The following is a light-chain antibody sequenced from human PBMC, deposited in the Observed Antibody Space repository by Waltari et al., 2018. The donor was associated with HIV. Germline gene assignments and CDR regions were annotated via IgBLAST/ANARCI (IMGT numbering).Light chain of an antibody. J-gene: IGKJ1*01. Sequence: DIQMTQSPSTLSASVGDRVTITCRASQSISSWLAWYQQKPGKAPKVLIYKASSLESGVPSRFSGSGSGTEVTLTISSLQSDDFATYYCQQYDSYSWTFGQGTKVEIK. V-gene: IGKV1-5*03. CDR1: QSISSW. CDR2: KAS. CDR3: QQYDSYSWT.